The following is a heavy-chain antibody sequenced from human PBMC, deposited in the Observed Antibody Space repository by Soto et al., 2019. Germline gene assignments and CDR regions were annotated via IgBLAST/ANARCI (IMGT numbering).Heavy chain of an antibody. Sequence: GGSLRLSCAASGFTFSSYGMHWVRQAPGKGLEWVAVISYDGSNKYYADSVKGRFTISRDNSKNTLYLQMNSLRAEDTAVYYCATRLLPDYYSMDVWGQGTTVTVSS. D-gene: IGHD2-15*01. CDR2: ISYDGSNK. V-gene: IGHV3-30*03. J-gene: IGHJ6*02. CDR1: GFTFSSYG. CDR3: ATRLLPDYYSMDV.